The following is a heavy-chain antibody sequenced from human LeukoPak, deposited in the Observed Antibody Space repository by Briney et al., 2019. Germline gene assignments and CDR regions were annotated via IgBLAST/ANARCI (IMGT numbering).Heavy chain of an antibody. CDR1: GGSISSYY. CDR3: ARDHYDSSGYASGPKPYNWFDP. Sequence: PSETLSLTCTVSGGSISSYYWSWIRQPAGKGLEWIGRIHTSGSTNYNPSLKSRVTMSVDTSKNQFSLKLSSVTAADTAVYYCARDHYDSSGYASGPKPYNWFDPWGQGTLVSVSS. V-gene: IGHV4-4*07. J-gene: IGHJ5*02. CDR2: IHTSGST. D-gene: IGHD3-22*01.